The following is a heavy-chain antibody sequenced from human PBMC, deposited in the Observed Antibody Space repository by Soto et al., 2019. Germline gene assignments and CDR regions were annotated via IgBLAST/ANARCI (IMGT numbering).Heavy chain of an antibody. CDR2: IYYSGST. D-gene: IGHD3-9*01. V-gene: IGHV4-31*03. J-gene: IGHJ4*02. CDR3: ARGTSYLDRHFDY. Sequence: PSETLSLTCTVSGGSISSGGYYWSWIRQHPGKGLEWIGYIYYSGSTYYNPSLKSRVTISVDTSKNQFSLKLSSVTAADTAVYYWARGTSYLDRHFDYWGKGTRVTVPS. CDR1: GGSISSGGYY.